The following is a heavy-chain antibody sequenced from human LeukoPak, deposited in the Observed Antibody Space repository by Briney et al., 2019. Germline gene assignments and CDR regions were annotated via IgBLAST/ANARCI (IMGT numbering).Heavy chain of an antibody. J-gene: IGHJ5*02. D-gene: IGHD4-17*01. CDR3: ARGSFITDDYGDYGPNWFDP. CDR2: INPNSGGT. Sequence: GASVKVSCKASGYTFTGYYMHWVRQAPGQGLEWMGWINPNSGGTNYAQKFQGRVTMTRDASISTAYMELSRLRSDDTAVYYCARGSFITDDYGDYGPNWFDPWGQGTLVTVSS. V-gene: IGHV1-2*02. CDR1: GYTFTGYY.